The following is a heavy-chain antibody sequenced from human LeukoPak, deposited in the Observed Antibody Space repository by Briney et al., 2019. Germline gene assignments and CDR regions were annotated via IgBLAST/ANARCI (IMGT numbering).Heavy chain of an antibody. Sequence: PSETLSLTCAVYGGSFSGYYWSWIRQPPGKGLEWIGEINHSGSTNYNPSLKSRVTISVDTSKNQFSLKLSSVTAADTAVYYCARERGELEMGYYGMDVWGQGTTGTVSS. D-gene: IGHD1-1*01. CDR2: INHSGST. CDR1: GGSFSGYY. CDR3: ARERGELEMGYYGMDV. J-gene: IGHJ6*02. V-gene: IGHV4-34*01.